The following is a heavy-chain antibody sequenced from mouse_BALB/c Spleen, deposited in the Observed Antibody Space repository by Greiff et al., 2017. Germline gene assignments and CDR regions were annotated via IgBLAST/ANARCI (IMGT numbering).Heavy chain of an antibody. V-gene: IGHV5-12-2*01. J-gene: IGHJ4*01. D-gene: IGHD4-1*01. CDR1: GFTFSSYT. Sequence: EVKLVESGGGLVQPGGSLKLSCAASGFTFSSYTMSWVRQTPEKRLEWVAYISNGGGSTYYPDTVKGRFTISRDNAKNTLYLQMSSLKSEDTAMYYCARQAGTRMDYWGQGTSVTVSS. CDR2: ISNGGGST. CDR3: ARQAGTRMDY.